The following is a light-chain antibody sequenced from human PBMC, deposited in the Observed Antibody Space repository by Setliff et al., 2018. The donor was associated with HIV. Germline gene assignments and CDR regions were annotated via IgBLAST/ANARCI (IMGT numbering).Light chain of an antibody. Sequence: QSVLTQPPSVSGAPGQRVTISCIGTKSNIGGDYDVHWYIQLPGAAPKLIIFSVTYRPSGVSDRFSGSKSGNTASLTISGLQPEDEADYYCASHRDTNTLEVFGTGTKVTVL. CDR3: ASHRDTNTLEV. J-gene: IGLJ1*01. V-gene: IGLV1-40*01. CDR2: SVT. CDR1: KSNIGGDYD.